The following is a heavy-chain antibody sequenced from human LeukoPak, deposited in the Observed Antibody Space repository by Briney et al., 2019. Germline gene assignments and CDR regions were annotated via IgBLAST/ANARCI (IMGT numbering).Heavy chain of an antibody. Sequence: GGSLRLSCAASGFTFSDYTMQWVRQAPGKGLEWVALLPPDGSYQYYADSLKGRFTISRDNFKNALYLQMNSLRLEDTAVYYCARGLHDRSWYGAHWGQGTLLSVSP. J-gene: IGHJ4*02. D-gene: IGHD6-13*01. V-gene: IGHV3-30*04. CDR3: ARGLHDRSWYGAH. CDR1: GFTFSDYT. CDR2: LPPDGSYQ.